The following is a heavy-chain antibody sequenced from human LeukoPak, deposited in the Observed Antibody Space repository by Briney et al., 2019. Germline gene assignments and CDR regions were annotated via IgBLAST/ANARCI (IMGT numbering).Heavy chain of an antibody. Sequence: SETLSLTCTVSGGSISTSSYYWGWVRQPPGKGLEWIGNIFYSGSTYYSPSLKSRVTISLDTSRNQFSLKLNSVTAADTAVYYCARGANYSDSSGYYSPNFDYWGQGTLVTVSS. CDR1: GGSISTSSYY. CDR3: ARGANYSDSSGYYSPNFDY. D-gene: IGHD3-22*01. CDR2: IFYSGST. J-gene: IGHJ4*02. V-gene: IGHV4-39*07.